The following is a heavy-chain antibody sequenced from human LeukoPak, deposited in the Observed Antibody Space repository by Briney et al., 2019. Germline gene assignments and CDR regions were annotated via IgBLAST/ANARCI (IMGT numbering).Heavy chain of an antibody. CDR3: ARFVVGATTGFDY. CDR2: INPNSGGT. Sequence: ASVKVSCKASGYTFTGYYMHWVRQAPGQGLEWMGWINPNSGGTNYAQKFQGRVTMTRDTSISTAYMELNRLRSDDTAVYYCARFVVGATTGFDYWGQGTLVTVSS. V-gene: IGHV1-2*02. CDR1: GYTFTGYY. D-gene: IGHD1-26*01. J-gene: IGHJ4*02.